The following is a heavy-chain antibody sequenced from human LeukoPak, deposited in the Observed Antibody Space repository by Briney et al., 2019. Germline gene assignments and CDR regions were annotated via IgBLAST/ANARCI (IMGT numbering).Heavy chain of an antibody. CDR2: MNPNSGYT. Sequence: GASVKVSCKASGYTFTTYDINWVRQATGQGLEWMGWMNPNSGYTGYAQKFQGRVTITRDTSISTAYMGPSSLRSEDTAVYYCARVAGSIDYWGQGTLVTVSS. CDR3: ARVAGSIDY. V-gene: IGHV1-8*03. J-gene: IGHJ4*02. D-gene: IGHD6-19*01. CDR1: GYTFTTYD.